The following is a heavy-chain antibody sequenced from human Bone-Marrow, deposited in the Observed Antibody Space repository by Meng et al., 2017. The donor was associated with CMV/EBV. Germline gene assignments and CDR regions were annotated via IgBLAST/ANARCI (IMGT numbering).Heavy chain of an antibody. CDR2: IPYDGSNK. CDR3: AKVSGGYCSTTSCPPDS. J-gene: IGHJ5*01. V-gene: IGHV3-30-3*01. CDR1: GFTFSSHA. Sequence: GESLKISCAASGFTFSSHAIHWVRQAPGKGLEWVAVIPYDGSNKYYAESVRGRFTISRDNSKNTLYLQMNSLRGEDTAVYYCAKVSGGYCSTTSCPPDSWGQGTLVTVSP. D-gene: IGHD2-2*01.